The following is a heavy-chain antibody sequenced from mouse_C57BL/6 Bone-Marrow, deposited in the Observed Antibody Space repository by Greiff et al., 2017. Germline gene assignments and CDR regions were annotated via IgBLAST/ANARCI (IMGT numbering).Heavy chain of an antibody. Sequence: QVQLQQPGADFVKPGASLKISCTASGYTFIRYWITWVQQTPGQGLEWIEAIYTNSGRTNSNEKFKSKAILTVATSSNTVYLQLSSLTSEDAAVFYCARSGPLGRSFDNWGQGTTLTVSS. D-gene: IGHD4-1*01. V-gene: IGHV1-55*01. CDR1: GYTFIRYW. J-gene: IGHJ2*01. CDR3: ARSGPLGRSFDN. CDR2: IYTNSGRT.